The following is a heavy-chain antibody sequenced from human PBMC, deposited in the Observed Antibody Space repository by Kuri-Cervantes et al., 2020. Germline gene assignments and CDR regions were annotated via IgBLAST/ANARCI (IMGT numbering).Heavy chain of an antibody. CDR1: GGTFSSYT. CDR2: IIPIFGTA. J-gene: IGHJ6*02. CDR3: ARPHCSSTSCYTQTYYYYYGMDV. V-gene: IGHV1-69*01. D-gene: IGHD2-2*02. Sequence: KISCKASGGTFSSYTISWVRQAPGQGLEWMGGIIPIFGTANYAQKFQGRVTITADESTSTAYMELSSLRSEDTAVYYCARPHCSSTSCYTQTYYYYYGMDVWGQGTTVTVSS.